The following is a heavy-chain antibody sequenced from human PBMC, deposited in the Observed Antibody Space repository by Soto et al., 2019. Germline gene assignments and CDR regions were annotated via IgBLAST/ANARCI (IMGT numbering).Heavy chain of an antibody. CDR3: APLSVSLSGPYGIHV. D-gene: IGHD2-15*01. CDR2: MFYSGLT. CDR1: GYSVSSSDYY. V-gene: IGHV4-39*01. J-gene: IGHJ6*02. Sequence: SETLSLTCTVSGYSVSSSDYYWAWTRQPPGKGLEWIGSMFYSGLTYHNPSLKSRVTLSVDTSKNQFSVRLNSVTAADTAVYYCAPLSVSLSGPYGIHVWGQGTTVTVSS.